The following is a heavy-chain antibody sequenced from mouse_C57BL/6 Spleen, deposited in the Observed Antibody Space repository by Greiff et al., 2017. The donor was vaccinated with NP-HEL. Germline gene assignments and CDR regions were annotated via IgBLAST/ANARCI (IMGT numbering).Heavy chain of an antibody. D-gene: IGHD1-1*01. CDR2: ILPGSGST. V-gene: IGHV1-9*01. CDR1: GYTFTGYW. CDR3: ARLGRHYYYGTGFAY. J-gene: IGHJ3*01. Sequence: LQESGAELMKPGASVKLSCKATGYTFTGYWIEWVKQRPGHGLEWIGEILPGSGSTNYNEKFKGKATFTAAKSSNTAYMQLSNLTTEDSAIYYCARLGRHYYYGTGFAYWGQGTLVTVSA.